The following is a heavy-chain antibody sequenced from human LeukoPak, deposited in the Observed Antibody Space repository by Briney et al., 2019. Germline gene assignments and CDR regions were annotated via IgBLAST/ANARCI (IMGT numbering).Heavy chain of an antibody. D-gene: IGHD2-2*01. J-gene: IGHJ4*02. Sequence: GGSLRLSCAASGFTFSSYAMSWVRQAPGKGLEWVSATVGSGGSTYHADSVKGRFTISRDNSKNTLYLQMNSLRAEDTAVYYCAKMRVGYCSSTSCFLFDYWGQGTLVTVSS. CDR1: GFTFSSYA. V-gene: IGHV3-23*01. CDR2: TVGSGGST. CDR3: AKMRVGYCSSTSCFLFDY.